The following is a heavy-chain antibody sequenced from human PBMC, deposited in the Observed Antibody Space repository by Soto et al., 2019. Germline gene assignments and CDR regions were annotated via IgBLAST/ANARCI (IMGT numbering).Heavy chain of an antibody. J-gene: IGHJ4*02. CDR1: GYNFVTYG. CDR3: ATNAPIFESSGSADY. Sequence: ASVKVSCKTSGYNFVTYGITWVRQAPGQGLEWMGWISVYSGNTHYAQKFHDRVTLTTDTSTTTAYMDLRNLTSDDSAFYYCATNAPIFESSGSADYWGQGTLVTVSS. V-gene: IGHV1-18*01. CDR2: ISVYSGNT. D-gene: IGHD3-22*01.